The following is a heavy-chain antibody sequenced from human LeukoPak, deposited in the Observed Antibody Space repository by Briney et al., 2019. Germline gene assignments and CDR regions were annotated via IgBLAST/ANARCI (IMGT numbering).Heavy chain of an antibody. CDR3: ARVRLGAAEIDP. D-gene: IGHD6-25*01. CDR2: IYSGGST. CDR1: GFTFRNYA. Sequence: GGSLRLSCTASGFTFRNYAMHWVRQAPGKGLEWVSVIYSGGSTYYADSVKGRFTISRDNSKNTLYLQMNSLRAEDTAVYYCARVRLGAAEIDPWGQGTLVTVSS. V-gene: IGHV3-53*01. J-gene: IGHJ5*02.